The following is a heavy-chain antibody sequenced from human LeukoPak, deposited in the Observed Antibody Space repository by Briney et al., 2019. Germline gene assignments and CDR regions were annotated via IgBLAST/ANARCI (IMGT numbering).Heavy chain of an antibody. CDR3: ARSRYFDWLVGFYYFDY. CDR1: GGSISSGDHY. Sequence: SETLSLTCTVSGGSISSGDHYWSWIRQPPGKGLEWIGYIYYSGTTYYNPSLKSRVTISVDTSKNQFSLKLSSVTAADTAVYYCARSRYFDWLVGFYYFDYWGQGTLVTVSS. D-gene: IGHD3-9*01. CDR2: IYYSGTT. J-gene: IGHJ4*02. V-gene: IGHV4-30-4*01.